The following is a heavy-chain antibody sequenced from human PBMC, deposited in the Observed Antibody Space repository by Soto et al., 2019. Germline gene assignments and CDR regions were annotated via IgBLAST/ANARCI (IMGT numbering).Heavy chain of an antibody. Sequence: GGSLRLSCAASGFTFSSYGMHWVRQAPGKGLEWVAVISYDGSNKYYADSVKGRFTISRDNSKNTLYLQMNSLRAEDKAVYYWAKPRLIAAAVNYGMDVWGQGTTVTVSS. D-gene: IGHD6-25*01. CDR2: ISYDGSNK. CDR1: GFTFSSYG. CDR3: AKPRLIAAAVNYGMDV. J-gene: IGHJ6*02. V-gene: IGHV3-30*18.